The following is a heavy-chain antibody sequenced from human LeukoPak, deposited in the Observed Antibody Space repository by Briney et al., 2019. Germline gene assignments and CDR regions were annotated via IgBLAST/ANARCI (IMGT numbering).Heavy chain of an antibody. D-gene: IGHD4-17*01. Sequence: GGSLRLSCAASGFTVSSNDMSWVGQAPGKGLEWVSVIYSGGSTYYADSVKGRFTISRDNSKNTLYLQMNSLRAEDTAVYYCARLNYGDALDYWGQGTLVTVSS. J-gene: IGHJ4*02. CDR1: GFTVSSND. V-gene: IGHV3-53*01. CDR3: ARLNYGDALDY. CDR2: IYSGGST.